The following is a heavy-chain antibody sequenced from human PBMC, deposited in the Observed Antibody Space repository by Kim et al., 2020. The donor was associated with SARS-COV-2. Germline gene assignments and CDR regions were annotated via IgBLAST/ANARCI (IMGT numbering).Heavy chain of an antibody. CDR2: IYYSGST. CDR3: ARHPSHLWFGELLLNWFDP. CDR1: GGSISSSSYY. Sequence: SETLSLTCTVSGGSISSSSYYLGWIRQPPGKGLEWIGSIYYSGSTYYNPSLKSRVTISVDTSKNQFSLKLSSVTAADTAVYYCARHPSHLWFGELLLNWFDPWGQGTLVTVSS. V-gene: IGHV4-39*01. J-gene: IGHJ5*02. D-gene: IGHD3-10*01.